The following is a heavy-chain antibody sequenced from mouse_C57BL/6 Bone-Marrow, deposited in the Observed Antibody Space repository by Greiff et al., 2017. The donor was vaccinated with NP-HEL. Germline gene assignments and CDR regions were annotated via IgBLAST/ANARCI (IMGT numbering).Heavy chain of an antibody. D-gene: IGHD1-1*01. CDR1: GFTFSDYG. J-gene: IGHJ3*01. Sequence: EVQGVESGGGLVKPGGSLQLSCAASGFTFSDYGMHWVRQAPEKGLEWVAYISSGSSTIYYADTVKGRFTFSRDNAKNTLFLQMTSLRSEDTAMYYGASPYYYGSSATWFAYGGQGTLVTVSA. CDR2: ISSGSSTI. V-gene: IGHV5-17*01. CDR3: ASPYYYGSSATWFAY.